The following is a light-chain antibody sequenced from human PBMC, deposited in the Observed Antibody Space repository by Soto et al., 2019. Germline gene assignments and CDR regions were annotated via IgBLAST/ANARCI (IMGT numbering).Light chain of an antibody. CDR1: HSISTW. V-gene: IGKV1-5*03. CDR3: QQYNSYSIT. Sequence: DIQMTQSPSTLSASVGDRVTITCRASHSISTWLAWYQQKPGKAPKLLIYKASSLEGGVPSRFSGSGSGTEFTLTISSLQPDDFATYYCQQYNSYSITFGQGTRLEIK. CDR2: KAS. J-gene: IGKJ5*01.